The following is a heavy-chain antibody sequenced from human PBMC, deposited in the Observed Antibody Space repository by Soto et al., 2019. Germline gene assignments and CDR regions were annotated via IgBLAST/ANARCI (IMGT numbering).Heavy chain of an antibody. D-gene: IGHD3-3*01. J-gene: IGHJ5*02. Sequence: GGSLRLSCAASGFTFSSYGMHWVRQAPGKGLEWVAVISYDGSNKYYADSVKGRFTISRDNSKNTLYLQMNSLRAEDTAVYYCAKEEDPRRYYDFWSGHRGGNWFDPWGQGTLVTVSS. CDR2: ISYDGSNK. CDR3: AKEEDPRRYYDFWSGHRGGNWFDP. CDR1: GFTFSSYG. V-gene: IGHV3-30*18.